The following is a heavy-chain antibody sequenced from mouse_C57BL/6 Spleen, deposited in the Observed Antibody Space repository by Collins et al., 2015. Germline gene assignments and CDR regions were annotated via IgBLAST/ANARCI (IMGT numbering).Heavy chain of an antibody. Sequence: VQLQQSGAELVRPGSSVKMSCKTSGYTFTSYGINWVKQRPGQGLEWIGNINPSNGGTNYNEKFKSKATLTVDKSSSTAYMQLSSLTSEDSAVYYCARNGYFYWGQGTTLTVSS. CDR3: ARNGYFY. CDR2: INPSNGGT. CDR1: GYTFTSYG. D-gene: IGHD2-3*01. V-gene: IGHV1-53*01. J-gene: IGHJ2*01.